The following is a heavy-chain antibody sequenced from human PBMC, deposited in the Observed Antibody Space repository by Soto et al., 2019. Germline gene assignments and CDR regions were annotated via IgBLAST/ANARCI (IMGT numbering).Heavy chain of an antibody. Sequence: EVQLVESGGGLVKPGGSLRLSCAASGFTFSNAWMSWVRQAPGKGLEWVGRIKSKTDGGTTDYAAPVKGRFTISRDDSKNTLYLQMNSLTTADTAVYYCPTGVWSGYYYYCGMDVWGQGTTVTVSS. J-gene: IGHJ6*02. CDR1: GFTFSNAW. CDR3: PTGVWSGYYYYCGMDV. D-gene: IGHD2-21*01. V-gene: IGHV3-15*01. CDR2: IKSKTDGGTT.